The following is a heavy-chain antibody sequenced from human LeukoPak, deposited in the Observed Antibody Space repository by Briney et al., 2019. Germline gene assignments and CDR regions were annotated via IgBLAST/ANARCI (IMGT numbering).Heavy chain of an antibody. CDR3: ASFMTTVTIPDY. CDR1: GFTFRSYS. Sequence: GGSLRLSCAASGFTFRSYSMNWVRQAPGKRLEWLSSITSSGSHMYYADSVEGRFTISRDNAKSSLYLQMNSLSAEDKAVYYCASFMTTVTIPDYWGQGTLVTVSS. J-gene: IGHJ4*02. V-gene: IGHV3-21*01. CDR2: ITSSGSHM. D-gene: IGHD4-17*01.